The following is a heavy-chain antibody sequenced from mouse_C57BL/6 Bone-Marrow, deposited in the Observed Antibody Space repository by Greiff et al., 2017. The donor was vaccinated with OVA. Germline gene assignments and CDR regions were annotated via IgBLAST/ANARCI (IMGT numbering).Heavy chain of an antibody. J-gene: IGHJ2*01. CDR2: IDPSDSYT. V-gene: IGHV1-69*01. Sequence: VKLQQPGAELVMPGASVKLSCKASGYTFTSYWMHWVKQRPGQGLEWIGEIDPSDSYTNYNQKFKGKSTLTVDKSSSTAYMQLSSLTSEDSAVYYCARHGSSSDYWGQGTTLTVSS. CDR1: GYTFTSYW. CDR3: ARHGSSSDY. D-gene: IGHD1-1*01.